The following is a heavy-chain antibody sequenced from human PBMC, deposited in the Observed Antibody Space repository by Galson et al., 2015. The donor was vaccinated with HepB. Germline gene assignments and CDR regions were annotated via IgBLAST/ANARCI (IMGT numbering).Heavy chain of an antibody. V-gene: IGHV5-51*01. Sequence: QSGAEVKKPGESLTISCKGSGYIFTNYWIGWVRQMPGRGLEWMGIIYPVDSDARYSPSFQGQVTISADESISTAYLHLTSLKASDTAMYYCVRFMDYLFYFDYWGQGTLVTVSS. CDR1: GYIFTNYW. D-gene: IGHD3/OR15-3a*01. CDR2: IYPVDSDA. J-gene: IGHJ4*02. CDR3: VRFMDYLFYFDY.